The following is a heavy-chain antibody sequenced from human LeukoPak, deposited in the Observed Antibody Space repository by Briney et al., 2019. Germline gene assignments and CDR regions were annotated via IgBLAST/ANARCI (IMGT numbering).Heavy chain of an antibody. CDR1: GGSISTYY. J-gene: IGHJ6*03. CDR2: IYTSGST. D-gene: IGHD3-3*01. CDR3: ASASKYYDFWSGSYTKYYYMDV. Sequence: KPSETLSLTCTVSGGSISTYYWSWIRQPAGKGLEWIGRIYTSGSTNYNPSLKSRVTMSVDTSKNQFSLKLSSVTAADTAVYYCASASKYYDFWSGSYTKYYYMDVWGKGTTVTVSS. V-gene: IGHV4-4*07.